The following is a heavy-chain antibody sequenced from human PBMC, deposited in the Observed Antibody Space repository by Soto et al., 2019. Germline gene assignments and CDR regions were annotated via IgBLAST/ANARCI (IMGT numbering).Heavy chain of an antibody. D-gene: IGHD3-10*01. CDR1: GFTFSSYG. CDR3: AKDSARGRWFGHYGMDV. Sequence: QVQLVESGGGVVQPGRSLRLSCAASGFTFSSYGMHWVRQAPGKGLEWVAVISYDGSNKYYVDSVKGRFTISRDNSKNTLYLQMNSLRAEDTAVYYCAKDSARGRWFGHYGMDVWGQGTTVTVSS. CDR2: ISYDGSNK. J-gene: IGHJ6*02. V-gene: IGHV3-30*18.